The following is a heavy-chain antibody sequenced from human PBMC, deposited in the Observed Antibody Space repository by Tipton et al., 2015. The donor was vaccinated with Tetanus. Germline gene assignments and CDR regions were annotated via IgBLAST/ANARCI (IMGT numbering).Heavy chain of an antibody. V-gene: IGHV4-59*01. J-gene: IGHJ5*02. CDR2: IFYAGST. CDR1: GVSISSYY. CDR3: ARDRRHCTDGVCYSFVLS. Sequence: GLVKPSETLSLTCTVSGVSISSYYWSWIRQSPGKGLEWIGYIFYAGSTNSNPSLKSRVTISVDKAKNQFSLKLTSVTAADTAVYYCARDRRHCTDGVCYSFVLSWGQGTLVTVSS. D-gene: IGHD2-8*01.